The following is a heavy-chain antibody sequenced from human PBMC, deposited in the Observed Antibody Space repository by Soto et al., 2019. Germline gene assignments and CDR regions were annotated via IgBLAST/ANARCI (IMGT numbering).Heavy chain of an antibody. Sequence: QVQLQESGPGLVKPSQTLSLTCTVSGDSISSNNNYWSWIRQPPGEGLEWIGFISYSGTTSYSPSLKSRIAISLDTSKNLVSLSLSSVTAADTAVYYCARGRGYSYGLDPWGQGTLVTVSS. V-gene: IGHV4-30-4*01. CDR1: GDSISSNNNY. D-gene: IGHD5-18*01. CDR3: ARGRGYSYGLDP. CDR2: ISYSGTT. J-gene: IGHJ5*02.